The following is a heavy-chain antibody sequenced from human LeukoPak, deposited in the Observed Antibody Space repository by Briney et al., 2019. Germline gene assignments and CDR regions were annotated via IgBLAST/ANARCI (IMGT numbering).Heavy chain of an antibody. CDR3: ARAAYCGGDCYYYFDY. CDR1: GGSISSYY. D-gene: IGHD2-21*02. Sequence: PSETLSLTCTVSGGSISSYYWHWIRQPPGKGPEWIGYLYYSGNTYYNPSLKSRVTMSVDTSKNQFSLKLSSVTAADTAVYFCARAAYCGGDCYYYFDYWSQGTLVTVSS. V-gene: IGHV4-59*01. J-gene: IGHJ4*02. CDR2: LYYSGNT.